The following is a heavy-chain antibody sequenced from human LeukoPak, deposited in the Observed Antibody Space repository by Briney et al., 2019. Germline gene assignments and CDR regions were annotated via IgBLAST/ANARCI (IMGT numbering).Heavy chain of an antibody. Sequence: SETLSLTCTVSGGSISSSSYYWGWIRQPPGKGLEWIGSIYYSGSTYYNPSLKSRVTISVDTSKNQFSLKLSSVTAADTAVYYCARPELEQGAFDIWGQGTMVTVSS. J-gene: IGHJ3*02. D-gene: IGHD1/OR15-1a*01. CDR3: ARPELEQGAFDI. V-gene: IGHV4-39*01. CDR2: IYYSGST. CDR1: GGSISSSSYY.